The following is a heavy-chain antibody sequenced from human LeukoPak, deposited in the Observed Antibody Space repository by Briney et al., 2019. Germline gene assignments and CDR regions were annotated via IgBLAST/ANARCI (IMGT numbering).Heavy chain of an antibody. CDR1: GGTFSSYT. CDR3: AREGTQVTMVRGVIGI. CDR2: IIPILGIA. D-gene: IGHD3-10*01. Sequence: SVKVSCKASGGTFSSYTISWGRQAPGQGLEWMGRIIPILGIANYAQKFQGRVTITADKSTSTAYMELSSLRSEDTAVYYCAREGTQVTMVRGVIGIWGQGTMVTVSS. V-gene: IGHV1-69*04. J-gene: IGHJ3*02.